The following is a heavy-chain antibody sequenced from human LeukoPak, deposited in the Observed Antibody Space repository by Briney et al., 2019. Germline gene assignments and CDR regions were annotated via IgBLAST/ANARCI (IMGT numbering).Heavy chain of an antibody. V-gene: IGHV1-46*01. Sequence: ASVKVSCKASGYTFTSYYMHWVRQAPGQGLEWMGIINPSGGSTSYAQKFQGRVTMTRDTSTSTVYMELSSLRSEDTAVYYWARDLGYSSSWDILIDYWGQGTLVTVSS. D-gene: IGHD6-13*01. CDR2: INPSGGST. CDR3: ARDLGYSSSWDILIDY. J-gene: IGHJ4*02. CDR1: GYTFTSYY.